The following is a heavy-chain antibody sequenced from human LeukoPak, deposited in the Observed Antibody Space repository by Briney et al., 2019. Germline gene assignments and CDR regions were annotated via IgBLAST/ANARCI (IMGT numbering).Heavy chain of an antibody. CDR1: GGSISSYY. D-gene: IGHD6-13*01. CDR2: IYYSGST. J-gene: IGHJ5*02. Sequence: PSETLSLTCTVSGGSISSYYLSWIRQAPGKGLEWIGDIYYSGSTNYNPSLKSRVTISVDTSKKQFSLKLSSVSAAETAVYYSARGVGYSSKFDPWGQGTLVTVSS. V-gene: IGHV4-59*01. CDR3: ARGVGYSSKFDP.